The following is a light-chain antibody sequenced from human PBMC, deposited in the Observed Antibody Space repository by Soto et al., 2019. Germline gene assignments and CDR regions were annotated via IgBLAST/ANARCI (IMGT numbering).Light chain of an antibody. J-gene: IGKJ4*01. Sequence: DIQMTQSPSFVSASVGGRVTITCRASQDISSWLVWYQQKPGKAPKLLIHATSGLQSGVPSRFSGSGSGTEFTLTISNLQSEDFATYYCQQANSFPLTFGGGTKVDIK. V-gene: IGKV1-12*01. CDR2: ATS. CDR1: QDISSW. CDR3: QQANSFPLT.